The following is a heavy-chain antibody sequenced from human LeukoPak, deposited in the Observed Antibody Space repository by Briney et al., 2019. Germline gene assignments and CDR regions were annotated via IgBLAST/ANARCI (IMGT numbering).Heavy chain of an antibody. V-gene: IGHV3-23*01. D-gene: IGHD2-8*01. CDR2: ISGSGGST. Sequence: GWSLRLSCAASGFTFSSYAMSWVRQAPGKGLEWVSSISGSGGSTYSADSVKGRFTISRDNSKNTLYLQMNSLRAEDTALYYCAKDRSCTNDICHGDFDYWGQGTLVTVSS. CDR1: GFTFSSYA. CDR3: AKDRSCTNDICHGDFDY. J-gene: IGHJ4*02.